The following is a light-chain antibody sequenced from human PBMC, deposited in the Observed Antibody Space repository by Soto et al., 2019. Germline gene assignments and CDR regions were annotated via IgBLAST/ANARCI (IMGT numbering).Light chain of an antibody. CDR1: QSVYSN. V-gene: IGKV3D-15*01. CDR3: QQYTKWPLT. Sequence: EIVMTQSPATLSVSPGERATLSCMASQSVYSNLAWYQLKPGQAPRLLIYGASTRATGIPARFSGSGSGTEFTLTINSLQSEDFAVYYCQQYTKWPLTFGGGTKVEIK. CDR2: GAS. J-gene: IGKJ4*01.